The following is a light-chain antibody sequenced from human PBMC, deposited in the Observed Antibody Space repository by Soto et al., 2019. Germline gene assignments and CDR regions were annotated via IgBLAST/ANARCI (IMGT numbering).Light chain of an antibody. Sequence: IVLTQSPGTLSLSPGERATLSCRAGQSVSSNYLAWYQQKPGQAPRLLIYDASRRATGIPDRFSGSGSGTDFTLTISGLEPEDFAVFYCQQYGSSEIIFGQGTRLEIK. CDR1: QSVSSNY. J-gene: IGKJ5*01. CDR2: DAS. CDR3: QQYGSSEII. V-gene: IGKV3-20*01.